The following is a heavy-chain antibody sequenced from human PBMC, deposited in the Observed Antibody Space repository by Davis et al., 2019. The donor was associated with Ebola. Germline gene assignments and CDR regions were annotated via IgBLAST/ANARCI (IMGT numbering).Heavy chain of an antibody. CDR1: GGTFTNYA. V-gene: IGHV1-69*04. D-gene: IGHD6-19*01. J-gene: IGHJ4*02. Sequence: SVKVSCKPSGGTFTNYAVNWVRQAPGQGLEWMGRIIPVVDTKDYAQKFQGRVTLTADKATNTAYMERSGLRFDDTAVYYCARDPVGGSGWYDYWGQGTLVTVSS. CDR3: ARDPVGGSGWYDY. CDR2: IIPVVDTK.